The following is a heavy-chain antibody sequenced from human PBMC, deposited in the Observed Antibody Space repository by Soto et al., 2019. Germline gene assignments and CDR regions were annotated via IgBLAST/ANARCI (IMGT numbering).Heavy chain of an antibody. CDR1: GGSISSGDYF. CDR3: ARDPGPECTTANCYTDC. J-gene: IGHJ4*02. Sequence: LSLTCTVSGGSISSGDYFWSWIRQPPGKGLEWIGYIYYSGSTYYNPSLKSRVTISVDTSKNQFSLKLRSVTAADTAVYYCARDPGPECTTANCYTDCWGQGKLVTVSS. D-gene: IGHD2-2*01. V-gene: IGHV4-30-4*01. CDR2: IYYSGST.